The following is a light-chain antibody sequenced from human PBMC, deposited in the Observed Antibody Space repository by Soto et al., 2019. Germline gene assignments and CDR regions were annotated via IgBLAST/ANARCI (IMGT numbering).Light chain of an antibody. CDR1: NTGCKS. J-gene: IGLJ2*01. CDR2: YDS. V-gene: IGLV3-21*04. Sequence: SSELTQPPTVSVAPGKTARITCGGNNTGCKSVHWYQQKPGQAPVLVIYYDSDRPSGIPERFSGSNSGNTATLTISRVEAGDEADYYCQVWDSSSDPPVVFGGGTLLTVL. CDR3: QVWDSSSDPPVV.